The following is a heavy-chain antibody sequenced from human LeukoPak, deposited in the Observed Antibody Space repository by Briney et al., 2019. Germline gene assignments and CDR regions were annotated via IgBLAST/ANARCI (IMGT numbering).Heavy chain of an antibody. CDR1: GGSISSSNW. Sequence: PSGTLSLTCAVSGGSISSSNWWSWVRPPPGKGLEWIGEIYHSGSTNYNPSLKSRVTISVDKSKNQFSLKLSSVTAADTAVYYCARGYDYVWVSTRVGPYFDYWGQGTLVTASS. CDR3: ARGYDYVWVSTRVGPYFDY. CDR2: IYHSGST. J-gene: IGHJ4*02. V-gene: IGHV4-4*02. D-gene: IGHD3-16*01.